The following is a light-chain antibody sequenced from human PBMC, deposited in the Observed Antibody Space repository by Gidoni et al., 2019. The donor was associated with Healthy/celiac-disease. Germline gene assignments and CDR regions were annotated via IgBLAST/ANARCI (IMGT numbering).Light chain of an antibody. CDR3: NSRDSSGTRHVV. CDR1: SLRSYY. J-gene: IGLJ2*01. Sequence: SSELTQDPAVSVALGQTVRITCQGDSLRSYYASWYQQKPGQAPVLVIYGKNNRPSGIPDRFSGSSSGNTASLTITGAQAEDEADYYCNSRDSSGTRHVVFGGGTKLTVL. CDR2: GKN. V-gene: IGLV3-19*01.